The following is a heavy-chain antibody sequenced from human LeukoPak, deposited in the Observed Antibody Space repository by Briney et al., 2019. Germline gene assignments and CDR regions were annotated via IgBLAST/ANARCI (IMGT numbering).Heavy chain of an antibody. CDR3: ARHARNPYGSGTHYPNY. CDR2: IYTSGST. Sequence: PSETLSLTCTVSGGSISSYYWSWIRQPAGKGLEWIGRIYTSGSTNYNPSLKSRVTISVDTSKNQFSLKLSSVTAADSAVYYCARHARNPYGSGTHYPNYWGQGTLVTVSS. D-gene: IGHD3-10*01. J-gene: IGHJ4*02. CDR1: GGSISSYY. V-gene: IGHV4-4*07.